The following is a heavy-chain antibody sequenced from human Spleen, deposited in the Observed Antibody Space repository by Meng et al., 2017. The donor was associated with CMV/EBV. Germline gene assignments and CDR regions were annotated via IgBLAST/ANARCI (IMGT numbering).Heavy chain of an antibody. J-gene: IGHJ4*02. D-gene: IGHD3-22*01. CDR1: GFTFDCYG. V-gene: IGHV3-20*03. CDR2: INWNGGGT. Sequence: GFTFDCYGMGWFRHTPGTGLGWVSGINWNGGGTRYGGSVTGLFTISRDNARNSLSLQMNSLTAEDTALYYCVRDRYYDRTGGYFDYWGQGTLVTVSS. CDR3: VRDRYYDRTGGYFDY.